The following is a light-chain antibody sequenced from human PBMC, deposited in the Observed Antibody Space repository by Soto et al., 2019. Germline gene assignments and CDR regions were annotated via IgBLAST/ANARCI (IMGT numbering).Light chain of an antibody. Sequence: QSALTQPASVSGSPGQSITISCTGTSSDVGSCNCVFWYQQHPGKAPTLIIYEVNKRPSGVSNRFSGSKSGNTASLTISGLQAEDEADYYCCSSVGSPNWVFGGGTKLTVL. CDR2: EVN. J-gene: IGLJ3*02. CDR3: CSSVGSPNWV. V-gene: IGLV2-23*02. CDR1: SSDVGSCNC.